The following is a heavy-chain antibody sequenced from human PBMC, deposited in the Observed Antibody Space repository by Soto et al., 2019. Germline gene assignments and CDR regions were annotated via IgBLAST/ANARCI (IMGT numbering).Heavy chain of an antibody. CDR3: ASFPFGDNFDYYGMVV. Sequence: QVQLRESGPGLVKPSGTLSLTCAVSGGSISSSHWWNWVRQSPGKGLEWIGEIYHSGSTNYNLSLKRRITMSVDKSKNQFSLRLNCVTAADTATYFCASFPFGDNFDYYGMVVWGQGTTVTVSS. CDR2: IYHSGST. CDR1: GGSISSSHW. J-gene: IGHJ6*02. D-gene: IGHD3-10*01. V-gene: IGHV4-4*02.